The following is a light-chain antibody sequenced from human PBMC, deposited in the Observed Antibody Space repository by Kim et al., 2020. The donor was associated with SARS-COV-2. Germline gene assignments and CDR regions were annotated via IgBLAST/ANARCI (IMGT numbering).Light chain of an antibody. Sequence: EIVMTQSPATLSVSPGERATLSCRASQSVSSNLAWYQQKPGQAPRLLIYGASTRPTGIPARFSGSGSGTEFTLTISSLQSEDFAVYYCQQYTNWPYTFGQGTKLEI. CDR1: QSVSSN. CDR3: QQYTNWPYT. CDR2: GAS. V-gene: IGKV3-15*01. J-gene: IGKJ2*01.